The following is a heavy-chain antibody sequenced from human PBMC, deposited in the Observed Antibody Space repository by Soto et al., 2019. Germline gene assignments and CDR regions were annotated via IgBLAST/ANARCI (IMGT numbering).Heavy chain of an antibody. D-gene: IGHD3-10*01. Sequence: SETLSLTCAVYGGSFSNNYWTWFRQPPGKGLEWIGEISPSGTTKYIPSLKSRGTISVDTSRKQFFLEVTSVSAADTAVYYCATSLWFGTQPEIWGPGTLVTVSS. CDR2: ISPSGTT. V-gene: IGHV4-34*01. J-gene: IGHJ4*02. CDR3: ATSLWFGTQPEI. CDR1: GGSFSNNY.